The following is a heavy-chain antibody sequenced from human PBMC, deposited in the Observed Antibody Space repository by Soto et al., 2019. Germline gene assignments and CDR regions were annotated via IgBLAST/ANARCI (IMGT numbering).Heavy chain of an antibody. Sequence: LSLTCDVSGDTIITGGYYWSWIRQHPGKGLEWIGYIYYSGSTYYNPSLKSRVTISVDTSKNQFSLKLSSVTAADTAVYYCARGSVVAATLFDYWGQGTLVTVSS. CDR2: IYYSGST. D-gene: IGHD2-15*01. CDR3: ARGSVVAATLFDY. V-gene: IGHV4-31*11. CDR1: GDTIITGGYY. J-gene: IGHJ4*02.